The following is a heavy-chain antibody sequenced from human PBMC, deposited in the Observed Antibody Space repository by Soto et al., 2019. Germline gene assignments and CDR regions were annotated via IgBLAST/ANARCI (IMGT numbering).Heavy chain of an antibody. D-gene: IGHD2-15*01. J-gene: IGHJ6*02. CDR3: ARDHRSLRDYYGIDV. CDR2: IHYTGST. CDR1: GDSIISSGFY. V-gene: IGHV4-31*03. Sequence: SETLSLTCSVSGDSIISSGFYWSWIRQHPGKALEWIGYIHYTGSTSYNPSLKSRLAISLDASKNQFSLSLSSVTSADTAVYYCARDHRSLRDYYGIDVWGQGTTVTVSS.